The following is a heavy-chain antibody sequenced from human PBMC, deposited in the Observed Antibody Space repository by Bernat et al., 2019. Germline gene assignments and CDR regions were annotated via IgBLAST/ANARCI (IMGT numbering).Heavy chain of an antibody. CDR3: ARSEAASFDY. D-gene: IGHD2-15*01. Sequence: EMQLLESGGDLVQPGGSLRLSCAASGFIFSGYVMNWVRQAPGKGLEWVSAISDGGGTTYYADSVKGRFTISRDNAKNSLYLQMNSLRAEDTAVYYCARSEAASFDYWGQGTLVTVSS. J-gene: IGHJ4*02. V-gene: IGHV3-23*01. CDR1: GFIFSGYV. CDR2: ISDGGGTT.